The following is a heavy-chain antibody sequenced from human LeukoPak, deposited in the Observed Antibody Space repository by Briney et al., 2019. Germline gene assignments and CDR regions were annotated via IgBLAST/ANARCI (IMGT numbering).Heavy chain of an antibody. CDR3: ARDSSGYGSSWYFDL. D-gene: IGHD6-19*01. Sequence: SETLSLTCTVSGGSITGYYWSWIRQTPGKGLDWIGYVHYSGTTSYDPSLKSRVTISADMSRNQFSLRLSSETAADTAVYYCARDSSGYGSSWYFDLWGRGTLVTVSS. CDR1: GGSITGYY. V-gene: IGHV4-59*01. CDR2: VHYSGTT. J-gene: IGHJ2*01.